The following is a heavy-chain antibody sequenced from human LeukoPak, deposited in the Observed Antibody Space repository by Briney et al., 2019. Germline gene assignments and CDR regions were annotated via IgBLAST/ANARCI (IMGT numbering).Heavy chain of an antibody. Sequence: GGSLRLSCAASGFTFSSYGMHWVRQAPGRGLEWVAFIRYDGSNKYYADSVKGRFTISRDNSKNTLYLQMNSLRAEDTAVYYCAKTFEFGRFLDYWGQGTLVTVSS. CDR3: AKTFEFGRFLDY. CDR2: IRYDGSNK. V-gene: IGHV3-30*02. D-gene: IGHD3-3*01. CDR1: GFTFSSYG. J-gene: IGHJ4*02.